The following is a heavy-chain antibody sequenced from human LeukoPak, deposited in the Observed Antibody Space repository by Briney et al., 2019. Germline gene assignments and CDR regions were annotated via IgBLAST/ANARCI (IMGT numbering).Heavy chain of an antibody. D-gene: IGHD2-21*02. J-gene: IGHJ4*02. CDR2: ISYDGSNK. Sequence: GGSLRLSCAASGFTFSSYAMHWVRQAPAKGLEWVAVISYDGSNKYYAESVKGRFTISRDNSKNTLYLQMNSLRAEDTAVYYCARVGVAYCGGDCYLGYWGQGTLVTVSS. CDR3: ARVGVAYCGGDCYLGY. CDR1: GFTFSSYA. V-gene: IGHV3-30-3*01.